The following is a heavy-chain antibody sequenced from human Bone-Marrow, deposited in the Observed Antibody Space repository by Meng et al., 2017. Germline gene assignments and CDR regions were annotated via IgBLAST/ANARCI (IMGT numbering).Heavy chain of an antibody. V-gene: IGHV3-53*01. Sequence: GSLRLSCAASGFTVSSNYMSWVRQAPGKGLEWVSVIYSGGSTYYADSVKGRFTISRDNSKNTLYLQMNSLRAEDTALYYCAKDIGTIAAARFDYWGQGTLVTVSS. CDR2: IYSGGST. J-gene: IGHJ4*02. CDR3: AKDIGTIAAARFDY. CDR1: GFTVSSNY. D-gene: IGHD6-13*01.